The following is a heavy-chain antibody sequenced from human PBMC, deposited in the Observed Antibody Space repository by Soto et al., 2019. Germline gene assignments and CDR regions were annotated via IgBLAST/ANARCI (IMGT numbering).Heavy chain of an antibody. J-gene: IGHJ6*02. CDR3: ARDTDSSSWYRNYYYGMDV. CDR1: VVSVSSGSYY. CDR2: IYYSGST. D-gene: IGHD6-13*01. V-gene: IGHV4-61*01. Sequence: SETLSLTCTFSVVSVSSGSYYCSWVRQPPWKGLEWIGYIYYSGSTNYNPSLKSRVTISVDTSKNQFSLKLSSVTAADTAVYHCARDTDSSSWYRNYYYGMDVLGQRTTVTVSS.